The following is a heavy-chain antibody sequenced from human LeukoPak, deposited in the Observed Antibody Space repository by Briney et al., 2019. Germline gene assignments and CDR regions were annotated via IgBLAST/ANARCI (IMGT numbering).Heavy chain of an antibody. CDR1: GFTFSSYG. V-gene: IGHV3-30*02. CDR3: AKVPYCGGDCYSPADY. J-gene: IGHJ4*02. Sequence: GGSLRLSCAASGFTFSSYGMHWVRQAPGKGLEWVAFIRYDGSNKYYADSVKGRFTISRDNSKNTLYLQMNSLRAEDTAVYYCAKVPYCGGDCYSPADYWGQGTLVTVSS. D-gene: IGHD2-21*01. CDR2: IRYDGSNK.